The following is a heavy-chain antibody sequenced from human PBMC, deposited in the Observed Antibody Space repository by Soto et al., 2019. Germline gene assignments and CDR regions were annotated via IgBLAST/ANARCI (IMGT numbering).Heavy chain of an antibody. J-gene: IGHJ4*02. CDR1: GGAVYADGYY. CDR2: IYYSGTT. CDR3: ARRSHGRFYNY. D-gene: IGHD3-3*01. Sequence: QLQLQESGPGLVKPLETLSLICTVSGGAVYADGYYWGWIRQSPGKGLEWIGNIYYSGTTFYNPSLKSRVTISIDTSKNQFSLKMNSVTATDTAFYYCARRSHGRFYNYWGRGTLVTVAS. V-gene: IGHV4-39*01.